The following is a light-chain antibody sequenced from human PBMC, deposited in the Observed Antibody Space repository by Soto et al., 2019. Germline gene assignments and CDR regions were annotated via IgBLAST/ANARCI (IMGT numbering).Light chain of an antibody. CDR3: RSYAGSYTVVV. J-gene: IGLJ2*01. V-gene: IGLV2-11*01. CDR2: DVS. CDR1: SNDIGGYNY. Sequence: QSALTQPRSVSGSPGQAVTISCTGTSNDIGGYNYVSWYQQHPDKAPKLMIFDVSQRPSGVPDRFSGSNSGHTASLTISGLQAQDESDYYCRSYAGSYTVVVFGGGTKLTGL.